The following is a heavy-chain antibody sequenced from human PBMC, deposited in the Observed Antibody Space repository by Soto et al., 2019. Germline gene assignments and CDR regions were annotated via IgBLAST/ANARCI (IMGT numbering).Heavy chain of an antibody. Sequence: PGGSVRLSCAAFGFTCSRYAMHWVRQAPGEGLEWVAVISRDGSSKYYGDSVKGRFTVSRDNSNNTLYLSMTSLRPDDTAVFYCARSRNGAVPDSINFWGQGTLVTVSS. CDR1: GFTCSRYA. CDR3: ARSRNGAVPDSINF. CDR2: ISRDGSSK. J-gene: IGHJ4*02. D-gene: IGHD2-8*01. V-gene: IGHV3-30-3*01.